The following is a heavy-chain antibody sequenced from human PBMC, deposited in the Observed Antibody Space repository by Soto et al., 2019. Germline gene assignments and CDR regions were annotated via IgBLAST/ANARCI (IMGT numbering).Heavy chain of an antibody. Sequence: QVQLQQWGAGLLKPSETLSLTCAVSGGSFSGYFWTWIRQAPGKGLEWIGEITHSGGTNYNSSLKSRVMISVETSKKQFSLILSSVTAADTAVYYCARDRQFYHFWSGYENEGPDGLDVWGQGTTVTVSS. CDR2: ITHSGGT. J-gene: IGHJ6*02. D-gene: IGHD3-3*02. CDR1: GGSFSGYF. CDR3: ARDRQFYHFWSGYENEGPDGLDV. V-gene: IGHV4-34*02.